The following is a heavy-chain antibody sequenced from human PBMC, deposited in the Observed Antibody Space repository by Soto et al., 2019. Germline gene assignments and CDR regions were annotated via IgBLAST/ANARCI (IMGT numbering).Heavy chain of an antibody. V-gene: IGHV4-59*01. Sequence: QVQLQASGPGLVNPSETLSLTCTGSGGSIRDYFWTWIRQTPGKGLEWIGYIYYSLGTNYTPSFKSRVSISVDTSKNHFSLQLRYVTGADSAVYYCARVGGDDFGDSGGFDYWGQGTLVTVSS. D-gene: IGHD4-17*01. CDR3: ARVGGDDFGDSGGFDY. J-gene: IGHJ4*02. CDR2: IYYSLGT. CDR1: GGSIRDYF.